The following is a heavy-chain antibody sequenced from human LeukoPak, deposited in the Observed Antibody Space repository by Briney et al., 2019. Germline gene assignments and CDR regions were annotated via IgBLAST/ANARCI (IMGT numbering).Heavy chain of an antibody. D-gene: IGHD3-9*01. Sequence: GGSLRLSCAASGFTFSSYAMSRVRQAPGKGLEWVSAISGSGGSTYYADSVKGRFTISRDNSKNTLYLQMNSLRAEDTAVYYCAKDSLLRYFDWLLWRGDYFDYWGQGTLVTVSS. CDR2: ISGSGGST. CDR3: AKDSLLRYFDWLLWRGDYFDY. CDR1: GFTFSSYA. V-gene: IGHV3-23*01. J-gene: IGHJ4*02.